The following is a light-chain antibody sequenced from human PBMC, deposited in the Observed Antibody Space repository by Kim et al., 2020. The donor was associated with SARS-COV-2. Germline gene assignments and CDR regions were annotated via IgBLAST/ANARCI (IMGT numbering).Light chain of an antibody. Sequence: EIVMTQSPATLSVSPGERATLSCRASQSVSSNLAWYQQKPGQAPRLLIYGASTRATGTSARFSGSGSGTEFTLTINSLQSEDFAVYYCQQYNNWPWTFGQGTKVDIK. CDR1: QSVSSN. CDR2: GAS. CDR3: QQYNNWPWT. V-gene: IGKV3-15*01. J-gene: IGKJ1*01.